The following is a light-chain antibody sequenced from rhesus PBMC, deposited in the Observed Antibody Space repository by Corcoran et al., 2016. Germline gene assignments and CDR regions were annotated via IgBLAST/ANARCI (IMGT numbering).Light chain of an antibody. J-gene: IGKJ2*01. CDR2: YAN. V-gene: IGKV1-32*03. Sequence: DIQMSQSPSSLSASVGDRVTITCRASQGISSYLNWYQQKPGKAPKLLIYYANCMASGVPSMISGSGAGTVYTLTISRLQPEDFATYYCQQGYSTPYGFGQGTKVEIK. CDR3: QQGYSTPYG. CDR1: QGISSY.